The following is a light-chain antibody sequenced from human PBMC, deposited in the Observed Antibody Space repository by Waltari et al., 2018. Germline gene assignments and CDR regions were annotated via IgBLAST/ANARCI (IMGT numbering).Light chain of an antibody. CDR2: GAS. CDR3: QHYVRLPAT. Sequence: LVLTQSPGPLSLSPGERATLPCRASQSVSRTLAWYQQKPGQAPRLLIYGASTRATGIPDRFSGSGSGTDFSLTISRLEPEDFAVYYCQHYVRLPATFGQGTKVEIK. CDR1: QSVSRT. V-gene: IGKV3-20*01. J-gene: IGKJ1*01.